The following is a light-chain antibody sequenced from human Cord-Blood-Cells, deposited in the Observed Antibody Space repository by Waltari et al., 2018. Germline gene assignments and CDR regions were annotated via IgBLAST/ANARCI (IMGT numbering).Light chain of an antibody. CDR1: SGSIASNY. V-gene: IGLV6-57*03. Sequence: NFMLTQPHSVSESPGKTVTISCTRSSGSIASNYVQWYQQRPVSAPTTVIYEDNQRPPGVPDRFSGSIDSSSNSASLTISGLKTEDEADYYCQSYDSSNWVFGGGTKLTVL. CDR2: EDN. CDR3: QSYDSSNWV. J-gene: IGLJ3*02.